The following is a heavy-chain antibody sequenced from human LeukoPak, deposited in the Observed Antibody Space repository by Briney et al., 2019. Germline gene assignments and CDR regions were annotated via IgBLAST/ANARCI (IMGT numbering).Heavy chain of an antibody. V-gene: IGHV3-21*01. CDR3: ARDPGYSSGWYEY. J-gene: IGHJ4*02. CDR2: ISSSSSYI. CDR1: GFTVSSNY. D-gene: IGHD6-19*01. Sequence: GGSLRLSCAASGFTVSSNYMSWVRQAPGKGLEWVSSISSSSSYIYYADSVKGRFTISRDNAKNSLYLQMNSLRAEDTAVYYCARDPGYSSGWYEYWGQGTLVTVSS.